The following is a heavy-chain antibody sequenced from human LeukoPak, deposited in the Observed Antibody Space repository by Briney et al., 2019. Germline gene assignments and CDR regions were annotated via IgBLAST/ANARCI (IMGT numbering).Heavy chain of an antibody. J-gene: IGHJ6*02. CDR3: ARTSYCSSTSCYSHYGMDV. CDR1: GGSFSGYY. V-gene: IGHV4-34*01. Sequence: SGTLSLTCAVYGGSFSGYYWSWIRQPPGKGLEWIGEINHSGSTNYNPSLKSRVTISVDTSKNQFSLKLSSVTAADTAVYYCARTSYCSSTSCYSHYGMDVWGQGTTVTVFS. D-gene: IGHD2-2*01. CDR2: INHSGST.